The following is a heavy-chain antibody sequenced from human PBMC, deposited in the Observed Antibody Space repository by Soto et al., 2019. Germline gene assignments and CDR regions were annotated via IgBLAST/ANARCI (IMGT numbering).Heavy chain of an antibody. V-gene: IGHV2-5*02. CDR2: IYWDDDK. CDR1: GFSLSTSGVG. Sequence: QITLKESGPTLVKPTQTLTLTCTFSGFSLSTSGVGVGWIRQPPGKALEWLALIYWDDDKHYSPSLKSRLTITKDPSKNQVVLTMTNMDPVDTATYYCAHRLLLGNYWYFDFWGRGILVTVSS. D-gene: IGHD3-22*01. J-gene: IGHJ2*01. CDR3: AHRLLLGNYWYFDF.